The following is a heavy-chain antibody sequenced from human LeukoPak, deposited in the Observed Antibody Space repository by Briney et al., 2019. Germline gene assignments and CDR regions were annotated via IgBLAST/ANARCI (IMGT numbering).Heavy chain of an antibody. CDR2: ISPYNGNT. CDR1: GYTFNTYG. V-gene: IGHV1-18*01. D-gene: IGHD3-22*01. Sequence: GASVKVSCKPSGYTFNTYGITWVRQAPGQGLEWMGWISPYNGNTNYGQKFQGRVTLTTDTSTSTAYMELRSLRSDDTAVYYCARGPHERSGYPDDWGQGTLVTVSS. CDR3: ARGPHERSGYPDD. J-gene: IGHJ4*02.